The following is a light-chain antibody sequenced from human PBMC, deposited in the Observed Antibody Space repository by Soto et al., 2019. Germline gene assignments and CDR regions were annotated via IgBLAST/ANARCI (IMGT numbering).Light chain of an antibody. Sequence: DIPMTQSPSSLSASVGDTFSITCQASQDMSNYLNWYQQKPGKAPKLLIYDASNLETGVPSRFSGSGSGTTFTLTISSLQSDDFATYYCLQYNGYYRTFGQGTKVDIK. J-gene: IGKJ1*01. CDR3: LQYNGYYRT. V-gene: IGKV1-33*01. CDR1: QDMSNY. CDR2: DAS.